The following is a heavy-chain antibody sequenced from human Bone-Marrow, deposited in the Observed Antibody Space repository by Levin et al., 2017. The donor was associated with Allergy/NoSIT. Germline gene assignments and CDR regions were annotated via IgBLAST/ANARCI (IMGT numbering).Heavy chain of an antibody. CDR2: IGGRGGDT. CDR1: TFTFSSYA. J-gene: IGHJ6*02. CDR3: AKNIYEFQYGMDV. Sequence: GGSLRLSCAASTFTFSSYAMTWVRQAPGKGLEWVSGIGGRGGDTSYADSVKVRFTISRDNSKNTLFLQMNSLRAEDTAVYYCAKNIYEFQYGMDVWGQGTTVTVSS. D-gene: IGHD3-3*01. V-gene: IGHV3-23*01.